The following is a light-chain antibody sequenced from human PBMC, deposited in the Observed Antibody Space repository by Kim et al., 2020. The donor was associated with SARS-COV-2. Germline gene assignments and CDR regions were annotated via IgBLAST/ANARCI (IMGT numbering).Light chain of an antibody. CDR2: GAS. V-gene: IGKV3-20*01. CDR1: QSVSSSY. CDR3: QQYGSSPYS. J-gene: IGKJ2*03. Sequence: LSPGERATRSCRASQSVSSSYLACYQQKPGQAPRLLIYGASSRATGIPDRFSGSGSGTDFTITISRPEPEDFAVYYCQQYGSSPYSFGQGTKLEI.